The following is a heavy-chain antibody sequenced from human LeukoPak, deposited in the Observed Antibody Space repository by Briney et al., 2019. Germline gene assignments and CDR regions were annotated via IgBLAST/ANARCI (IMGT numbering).Heavy chain of an antibody. CDR3: ARQYGRPFDY. V-gene: IGHV5-51*01. Sequence: GESLKISCKGSGFSFISNWIGWVRQMPGKGLEWMGIIYPGDSDTRYSPSFQGQVTISADKSINTAYLQWSSLKASDTAMYYCARQYGRPFDYWGQGTLVTVSS. CDR2: IYPGDSDT. D-gene: IGHD4-17*01. J-gene: IGHJ4*02. CDR1: GFSFISNW.